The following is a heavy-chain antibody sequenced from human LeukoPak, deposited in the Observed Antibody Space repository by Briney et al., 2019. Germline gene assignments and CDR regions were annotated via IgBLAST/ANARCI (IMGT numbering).Heavy chain of an antibody. CDR2: TNTYNGNT. J-gene: IGHJ3*02. CDR1: GGTFSGYA. D-gene: IGHD6-6*01. CDR3: VRVSSSRGKLDAFDI. V-gene: IGHV1-18*01. Sequence: GASVKVSCKASGGTFSGYAISWVRQAPGQGLVCMGWTNTYNGNTNYAQDFQDRVTMTIDTSTSTAYMELGSLRSDDTALYYCVRVSSSRGKLDAFDIWGQGTMVIVSS.